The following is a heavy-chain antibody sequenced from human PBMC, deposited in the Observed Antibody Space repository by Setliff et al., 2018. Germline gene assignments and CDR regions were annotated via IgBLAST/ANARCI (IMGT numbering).Heavy chain of an antibody. CDR2: IYNSGTT. D-gene: IGHD3-16*01. V-gene: IGHV4-4*08. Sequence: SETLSLTCTVSGGSISSYYWSWIRQPPGKGLEWIGRIYNSGTTNYNPSLKSRVTISADTSNNSFSLNLFSVTAADTAVYYCAKIKAGGGSFDIWGQGTMVTVSS. CDR1: GGSISSYY. J-gene: IGHJ3*02. CDR3: AKIKAGGGSFDI.